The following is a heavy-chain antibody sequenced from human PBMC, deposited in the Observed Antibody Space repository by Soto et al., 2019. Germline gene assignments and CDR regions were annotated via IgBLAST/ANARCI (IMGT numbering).Heavy chain of an antibody. J-gene: IGHJ4*02. CDR2: IRSDGSNK. V-gene: IGHV3-30*02. Sequence: GGSLRLSCATSGITFSNHGLHWVRQTPGRGLEWVAFIRSDGSNKYHADSVKGRFTISRDNSRNTLYLEMNSPRVEDTAVYYCARDRGVHYFDYWGQGT. CDR3: ARDRGVHYFDY. D-gene: IGHD3-10*01. CDR1: GITFSNHG.